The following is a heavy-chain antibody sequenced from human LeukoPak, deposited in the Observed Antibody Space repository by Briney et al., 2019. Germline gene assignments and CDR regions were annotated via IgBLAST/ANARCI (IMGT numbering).Heavy chain of an antibody. J-gene: IGHJ4*02. CDR1: GFSFSDYS. Sequence: GSLRLSCAASGFSFSDYSMNWVRQTPGKGLEWVSCSNPISSSVNYADSVKGRFTISRDNAKNSLYLQMSSLRVEDMAVYYCATGGAARPGYWGQGTLVTVSS. CDR3: ATGGAARPGY. D-gene: IGHD6-6*01. V-gene: IGHV3-48*04. CDR2: SNPISSSV.